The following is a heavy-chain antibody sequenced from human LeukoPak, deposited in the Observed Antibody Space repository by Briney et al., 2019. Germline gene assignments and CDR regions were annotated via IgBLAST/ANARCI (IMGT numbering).Heavy chain of an antibody. CDR1: GFPFISYG. Sequence: GGSLRLSCASSGFPFISYGMYWIRQTPDMGLQWVAYLRKDATYSNYADSVRGRFTISRDNSKNTLDLQMSSLRVEDTAVHYSASGGPTGGTTGYWGQGTLVTVSS. CDR3: ASGGPTGGTTGY. D-gene: IGHD1-26*01. J-gene: IGHJ4*02. V-gene: IGHV3-30*02. CDR2: LRKDATYS.